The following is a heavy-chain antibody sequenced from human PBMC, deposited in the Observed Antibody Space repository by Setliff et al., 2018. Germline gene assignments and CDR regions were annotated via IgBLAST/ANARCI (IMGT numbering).Heavy chain of an antibody. J-gene: IGHJ6*02. D-gene: IGHD3-22*01. V-gene: IGHV1-18*01. CDR2: ISAYNGNT. CDR3: ARNYDSSGYSKSHLGYYYYGMDV. CDR1: GYTFTSYG. Sequence: EASVKVSCKASGYTFTSYGISWVRQAPGQGLEWMGWISAYNGNTNYAQKLQGRVTMTTDTSTSTAYMELRSLRSEDTAVYYCARNYDSSGYSKSHLGYYYYGMDVWGQGTTVTVSS.